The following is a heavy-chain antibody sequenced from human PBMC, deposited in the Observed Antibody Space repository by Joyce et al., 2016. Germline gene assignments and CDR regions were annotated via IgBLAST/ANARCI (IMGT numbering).Heavy chain of an antibody. Sequence: QVQLVESGGGVVQPGRSLRFSCAASGFTFSRIALHWVRQAPGKGQEWVAVISYDGIHKYYADSVKGRFTISRDNSKNTLYLQMHSLRAEDTAVYYCASTFETTGYYSGYWGQGTLVSVSS. J-gene: IGHJ4*02. V-gene: IGHV3-30*04. CDR1: GFTFSRIA. CDR3: ASTFETTGYYSGY. CDR2: ISYDGIHK. D-gene: IGHD3-9*01.